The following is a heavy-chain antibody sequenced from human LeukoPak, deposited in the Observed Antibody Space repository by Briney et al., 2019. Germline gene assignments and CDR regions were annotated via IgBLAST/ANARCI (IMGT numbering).Heavy chain of an antibody. V-gene: IGHV1-24*01. Sequence: ASVKVSCKVSGYTHTELSMHWVRQAPGKGLEWMGGLDPEDGETIYAQKFQGRVTMTEDTSTDTAYMELSSLRSEDTAVYYCATVRTYYDSSGYTGDAFDIWGQGTMVTVSS. CDR3: ATVRTYYDSSGYTGDAFDI. CDR2: LDPEDGET. J-gene: IGHJ3*02. D-gene: IGHD3-22*01. CDR1: GYTHTELS.